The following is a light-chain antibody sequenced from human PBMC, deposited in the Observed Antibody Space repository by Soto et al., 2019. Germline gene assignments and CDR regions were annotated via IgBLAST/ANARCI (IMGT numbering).Light chain of an antibody. CDR3: HSYDSSLSAPS. V-gene: IGLV1-40*01. CDR1: SSNIGAGYD. CDR2: GNN. Sequence: QSVLTQPPSVSGATGQRVTISCTGSSSNIGAGYDVHWYQQLPGTAPKLLIYGNNNRPSGVPDRFSGSKSGTSASLAITGRQAEDEANDYCHSYDSSLSAPSFGGGTKLTVL. J-gene: IGLJ2*01.